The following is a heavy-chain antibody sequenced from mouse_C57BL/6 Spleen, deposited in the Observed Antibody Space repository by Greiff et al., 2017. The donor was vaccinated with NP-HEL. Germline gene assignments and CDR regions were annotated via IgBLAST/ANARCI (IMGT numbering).Heavy chain of an antibody. V-gene: IGHV1-81*01. Sequence: QVQLQQSGAELARPGASVKLSCKASGYTFTSYGISWVKQRTGQGLEWIGEIYPRSGNTYYNEKFKGKATLTADKSSSTAYMELRSLTSEDSAVYFRARSDYDGGYYAMDYWGQGTSVTVSS. CDR1: GYTFTSYG. CDR3: ARSDYDGGYYAMDY. D-gene: IGHD2-4*01. J-gene: IGHJ4*01. CDR2: IYPRSGNT.